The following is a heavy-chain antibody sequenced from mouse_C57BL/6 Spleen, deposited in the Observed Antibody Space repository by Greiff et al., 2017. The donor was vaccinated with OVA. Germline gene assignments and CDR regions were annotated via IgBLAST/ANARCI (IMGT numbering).Heavy chain of an antibody. CDR3: ARDRGDYSFAY. CDR2: ISYSGST. J-gene: IGHJ3*01. Sequence: DVKLQESGPGMVKPSQSLSLTCTVTGYSITSGYDWHWIRHFPGNKLEWMGYISYSGSTNYNPSLKSRISITHDTSKNHFFLKLNSVTTEDTATYYCARDRGDYSFAYWGQGTLVTVSA. D-gene: IGHD1-1*01. CDR1: GYSITSGYD. V-gene: IGHV3-1*01.